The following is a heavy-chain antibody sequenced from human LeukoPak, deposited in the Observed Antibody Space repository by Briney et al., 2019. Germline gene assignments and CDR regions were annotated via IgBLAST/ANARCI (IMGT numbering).Heavy chain of an antibody. V-gene: IGHV3-64D*06. J-gene: IGHJ4*02. D-gene: IGHD5-12*01. Sequence: GGSLRLSCSASGFIFSTYTMYWVRQAPGKGLEYVSVINGDGRTTYYIDSVKGRFTISRDNSKNTLYLQMSSLSTEDTGVYYCVGDQVDDTGYLRWGQGTRVTVSA. CDR1: GFIFSTYT. CDR3: VGDQVDDTGYLR. CDR2: INGDGRTT.